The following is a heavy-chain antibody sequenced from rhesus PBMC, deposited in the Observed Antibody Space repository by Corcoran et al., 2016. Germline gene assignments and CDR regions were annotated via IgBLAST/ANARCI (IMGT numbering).Heavy chain of an antibody. D-gene: IGHD6S26*01. CDR3: ARVGYSSGWSSWYFDL. Sequence: QVQLQESGPGLVKPSETLSLTCAVSGYSISSNYWSWIRQPPRKGLEWTGYIYGSSGSTYYNPSLKSRVTISTDTSKNQFSLKLSSVTAADTAVYYCARVGYSSGWSSWYFDLWGPGTPITISS. CDR1: GYSISSNY. V-gene: IGHV4-160*01. J-gene: IGHJ2*01. CDR2: IYGSSGST.